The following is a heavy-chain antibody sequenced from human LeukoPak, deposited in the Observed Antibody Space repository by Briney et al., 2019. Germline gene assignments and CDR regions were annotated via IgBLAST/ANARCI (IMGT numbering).Heavy chain of an antibody. CDR1: GFTFSSYS. V-gene: IGHV3-48*04. J-gene: IGHJ4*02. D-gene: IGHD2-15*01. CDR2: ISSSSTI. Sequence: GGSLRLSCAASGFTFSSYSMNWVRQAPGKGLEWVSYISSSSTIYYADSVKGRFTISRDNAKNSLFLQMNSLRAEDTAVYYCARGHLTPDYWGQGTLVTVSS. CDR3: ARGHLTPDY.